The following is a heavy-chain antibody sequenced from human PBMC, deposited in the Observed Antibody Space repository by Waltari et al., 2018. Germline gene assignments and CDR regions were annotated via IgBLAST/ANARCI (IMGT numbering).Heavy chain of an antibody. J-gene: IGHJ6*02. V-gene: IGHV3-53*01. Sequence: EVQLVESGGGLVQPGGSLRLSCAASGFNVNTHYMSWVRQALGKGLEWISVIYSGGITYYADSVKGRFTISRDSYRNTLSLQMISLGAEDTAVYYCARAESGGMFDYYYGMDVWGQGTTVTVSS. CDR2: IYSGGIT. D-gene: IGHD2-15*01. CDR1: GFNVNTHY. CDR3: ARAESGGMFDYYYGMDV.